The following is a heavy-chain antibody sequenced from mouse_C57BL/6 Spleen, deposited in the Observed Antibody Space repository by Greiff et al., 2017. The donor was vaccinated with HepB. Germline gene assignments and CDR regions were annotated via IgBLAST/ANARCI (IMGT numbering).Heavy chain of an antibody. D-gene: IGHD3-2*02. CDR1: GYTFTSYW. CDR2: IHPNSGST. CDR3: ARAGSAQATVFDY. V-gene: IGHV1-64*01. Sequence: VQLLQPGAELVKPGASVKLSCKASGYTFTSYWMYWVKQRPGQGLEWIGMIHPNSGSTNYNEKFKSKATLTVDKSTSTAYMQLSSLKSEDSAVYYCARAGSAQATVFDYWGQGTTLTVSS. J-gene: IGHJ2*01.